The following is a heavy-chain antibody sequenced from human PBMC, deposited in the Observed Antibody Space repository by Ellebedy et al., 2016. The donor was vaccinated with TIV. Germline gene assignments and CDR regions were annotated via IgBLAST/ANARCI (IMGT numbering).Heavy chain of an antibody. D-gene: IGHD3-10*01. V-gene: IGHV1-18*01. J-gene: IGHJ2*01. CDR3: ARSRLGGGHWYFDF. CDR1: GYTFTRYG. Sequence: ASVKVSXXVSGYTFTRYGMSWVRQAPGQGLEWMGWIAVYNGHTKYAQKFQDRVVMTTETATSTVYMELRSLGSDDTAVYYCARSRLGGGHWYFDFWGRGTLVTVSS. CDR2: IAVYNGHT.